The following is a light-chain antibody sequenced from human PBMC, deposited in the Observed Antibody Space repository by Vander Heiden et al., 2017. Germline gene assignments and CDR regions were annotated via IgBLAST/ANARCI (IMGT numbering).Light chain of an antibody. V-gene: IGLV2-14*01. CDR1: SSDVGGYNY. J-gene: IGLJ3*02. CDR2: DVS. CDR3: SSYTSSSTLV. Sequence: QSALTQPASVSGSPGQSITISCTGTSSDVGGYNYVSWYQQHPGKAPKLMIYDVSNRPSGVSNHFSGSEDEADYYCSSYTSSSTLVFGGGTKLTVL.